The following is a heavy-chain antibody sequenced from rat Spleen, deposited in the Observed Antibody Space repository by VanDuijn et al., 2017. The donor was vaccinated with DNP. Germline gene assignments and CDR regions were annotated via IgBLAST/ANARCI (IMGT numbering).Heavy chain of an antibody. V-gene: IGHV5-7*01. CDR1: GFTFSDFY. CDR2: ISYDRSST. J-gene: IGHJ3*01. Sequence: EVQLVESGGGLVQPGRSLKLSCAASGFTFSDFYMAWVRQAPTKGLEWVASISYDRSSTHYRDSVKGRFTISRDNAKSTLYLQMDSLKSEDTATYYCARGGNNLFAYWGQGTLVTVSS. D-gene: IGHD1-10*01. CDR3: ARGGNNLFAY.